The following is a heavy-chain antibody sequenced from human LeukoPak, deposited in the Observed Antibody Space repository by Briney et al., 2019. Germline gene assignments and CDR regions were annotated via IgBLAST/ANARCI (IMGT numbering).Heavy chain of an antibody. CDR1: GFTFSSYA. CDR3: AKDASITIFGVVIVPYYFDY. V-gene: IGHV3-23*01. Sequence: GSLRLSCAASGFTFSSYAMSWVRQAPGKGLEWVSAISGSGGSTYYANSVKGRFTISRDNSKNTLYLQMNSLRAEDTAVYYCAKDASITIFGVVIVPYYFDYWGQGTLVAVSS. J-gene: IGHJ4*02. D-gene: IGHD3-3*01. CDR2: ISGSGGST.